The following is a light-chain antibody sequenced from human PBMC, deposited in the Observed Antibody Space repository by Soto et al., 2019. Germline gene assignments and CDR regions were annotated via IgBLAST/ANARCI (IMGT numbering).Light chain of an antibody. CDR3: QQYGSSPPT. V-gene: IGKV3-20*01. CDR1: QSLSSTY. Sequence: EIVLTQSPGTLSLSPGERATLSCKASQSLSSTYLAWYRRKPAQAPRLLIYGASSRATDIPRRFSGSGSGTDFTLTITRLEPEDFAVYYCQQYGSSPPTFGSGTRVEIK. J-gene: IGKJ1*01. CDR2: GAS.